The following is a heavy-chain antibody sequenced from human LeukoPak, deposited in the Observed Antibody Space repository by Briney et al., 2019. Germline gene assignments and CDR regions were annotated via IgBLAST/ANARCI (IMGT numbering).Heavy chain of an antibody. Sequence: PSETLSLTCTVSAGSISSGGYYWSWIRQHPGKGLEWIGYIYYSGSTYYNPSLKSRVTISVNTSKNQFSLKLSSVTAADTAVYYCARGSPLLYYFDYWGQGTLVSVSS. CDR2: IYYSGST. D-gene: IGHD2-2*01. CDR1: AGSISSGGYY. CDR3: ARGSPLLYYFDY. V-gene: IGHV4-31*03. J-gene: IGHJ4*02.